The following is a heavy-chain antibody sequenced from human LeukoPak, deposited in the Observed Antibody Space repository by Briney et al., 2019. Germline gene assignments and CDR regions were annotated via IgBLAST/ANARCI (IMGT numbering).Heavy chain of an antibody. CDR2: INPSGGST. CDR3: ARDNDSDYEADAFDI. CDR1: GYTFTSYY. V-gene: IGHV1-46*01. D-gene: IGHD4-17*01. Sequence: ASVKVSCKASGYTFTSYYVHWVRQAPGQGLEWMGIINPSGGSTSYAQKFQGRVTMTRDTSTSTVYMELSSLRSEDTAVYYCARDNDSDYEADAFDIWGQGTMVTVSS. J-gene: IGHJ3*02.